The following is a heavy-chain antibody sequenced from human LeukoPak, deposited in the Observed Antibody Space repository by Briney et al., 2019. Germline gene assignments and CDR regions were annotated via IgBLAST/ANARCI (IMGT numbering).Heavy chain of an antibody. CDR1: GGSISSGSYY. CDR2: IYTSGST. J-gene: IGHJ4*02. V-gene: IGHV4-61*02. D-gene: IGHD2-15*01. CDR3: ARVDLRYCSGGSCPFDY. Sequence: TLSLTCTVSGGSISSGSYYWSWIRQPAGKGLEWIGRIYTSGSTNYNPSLKGRVTISVDTSKNQFSLKLSSVTAADTAVYYCARVDLRYCSGGSCPFDYWGQGTLDTVSS.